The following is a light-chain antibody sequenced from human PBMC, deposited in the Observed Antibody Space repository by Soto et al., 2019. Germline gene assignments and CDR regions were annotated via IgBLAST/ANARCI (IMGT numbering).Light chain of an antibody. CDR3: QQYDSSPRT. V-gene: IGKV3-20*01. CDR1: HSVSSSY. J-gene: IGKJ1*01. CDR2: GAS. Sequence: EIVLTQSPGTLSLSPGERATLSCRASHSVSSSYLAWYQQKPGQAPSLPIYGASNRATGIPDRFSGSGSGTDFTLTISRLEPEDFAVYYCQQYDSSPRTFGQRTTVPI.